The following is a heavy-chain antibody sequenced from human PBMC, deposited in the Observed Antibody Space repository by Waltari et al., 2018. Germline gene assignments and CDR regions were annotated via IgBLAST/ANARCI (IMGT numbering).Heavy chain of an antibody. CDR2: IYSGGST. Sequence: EVQLVESGGGLVQPGGSLRLSCAAAGFTVSSNYMSWVRRAPGKGLEWVSVIYSGGSTYYADSVKGRFTISRHNSKNTLYLQMNSLRAEDTAVYYCARHSSGYYYYGMDVWGQGTTVTVSS. D-gene: IGHD3-22*01. J-gene: IGHJ6*02. V-gene: IGHV3-53*04. CDR3: ARHSSGYYYYGMDV. CDR1: GFTVSSNY.